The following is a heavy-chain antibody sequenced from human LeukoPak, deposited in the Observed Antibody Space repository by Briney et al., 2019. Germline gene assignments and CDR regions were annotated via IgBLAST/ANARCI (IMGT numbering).Heavy chain of an antibody. V-gene: IGHV4-34*01. CDR3: ARWAGGSVWGSYRSGMNDY. Sequence: SETLSLTCAVYGGSFSGYYWSWIRQPPGKGLEWNGEINHSGSTNYNPSLKSRVTISVDTSKNQFSLKLSSVTAADTAVYYCARWAGGSVWGSYRSGMNDYWGQGTLVTVSS. CDR2: INHSGST. CDR1: GGSFSGYY. D-gene: IGHD3-16*02. J-gene: IGHJ4*02.